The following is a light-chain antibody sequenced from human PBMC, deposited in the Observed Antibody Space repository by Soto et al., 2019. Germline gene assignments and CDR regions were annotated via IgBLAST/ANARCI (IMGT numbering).Light chain of an antibody. Sequence: EIVLTQSPATLSLSPGERATLSCRASQSVSSYLAWHQQKPGQAPRLLIYDASNRATCIPARFSGSGSGTDFTLTISSLEPEDFAVYYCQQRSSWPITFGQGTRLEIK. CDR2: DAS. CDR1: QSVSSY. CDR3: QQRSSWPIT. V-gene: IGKV3-11*01. J-gene: IGKJ5*01.